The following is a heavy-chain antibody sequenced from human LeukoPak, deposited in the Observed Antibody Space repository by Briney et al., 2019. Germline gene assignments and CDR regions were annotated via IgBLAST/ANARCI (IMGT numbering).Heavy chain of an antibody. V-gene: IGHV4-39*01. D-gene: IGHD3-22*01. CDR3: ARPSDSSKLEYFQH. J-gene: IGHJ1*01. CDR1: GGSISSSSYY. Sequence: SETLSLTCAISGGSISSSSYYWGWIRQPPGKGLEWIGSIYYSGSTYYNPSLKSRVTISVDTSKNQFSLKLSSVTAADTAVYYCARPSDSSKLEYFQHWGQGTLVTVSS. CDR2: IYYSGST.